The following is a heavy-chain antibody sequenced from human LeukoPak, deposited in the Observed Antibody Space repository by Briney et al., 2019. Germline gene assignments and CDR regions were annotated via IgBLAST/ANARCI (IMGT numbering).Heavy chain of an antibody. D-gene: IGHD3-3*01. Sequence: SETLSLTCTVSGGSISSYYWSWIRQPPGKGLEWIGYIYYSGSTKYNSSLKSRVTISVDTSKNQFSLSLDSVTAADTAVYYCARGLASGYPPIPFDYWGQGTLVTVSS. CDR1: GGSISSYY. J-gene: IGHJ4*02. V-gene: IGHV4-59*12. CDR2: IYYSGST. CDR3: ARGLASGYPPIPFDY.